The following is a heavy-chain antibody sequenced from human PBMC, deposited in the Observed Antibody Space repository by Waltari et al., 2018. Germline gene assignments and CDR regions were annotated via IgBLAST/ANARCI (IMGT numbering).Heavy chain of an antibody. Sequence: QVQLVESGGGGVQPGGSLRLSCAASGFAMTSSGVHWVRQAPGKGLEWVTFVRFDGNNAFYADSVTGRFSISRDTSKNTLYLHMNSLRVEDTAVYYCAKDLSYGPDYWGQGTLVTVSS. CDR3: AKDLSYGPDY. D-gene: IGHD3-10*01. CDR1: GFAMTSSG. V-gene: IGHV3-30*02. J-gene: IGHJ4*02. CDR2: VRFDGNNA.